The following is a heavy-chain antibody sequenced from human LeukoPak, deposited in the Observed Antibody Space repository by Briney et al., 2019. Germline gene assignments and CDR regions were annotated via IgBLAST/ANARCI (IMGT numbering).Heavy chain of an antibody. D-gene: IGHD3-16*01. Sequence: PGGSLRLSCAASGFTFSSYSMNWVRQAPGKGLEWVSYISSSSSTIYYADPVKGRFTISRDNAKNSLYLQMNSLRAEDTAVYYCARVGGSLDYWGQGTLVTVSS. CDR1: GFTFSSYS. V-gene: IGHV3-48*04. CDR2: ISSSSSTI. CDR3: ARVGGSLDY. J-gene: IGHJ4*02.